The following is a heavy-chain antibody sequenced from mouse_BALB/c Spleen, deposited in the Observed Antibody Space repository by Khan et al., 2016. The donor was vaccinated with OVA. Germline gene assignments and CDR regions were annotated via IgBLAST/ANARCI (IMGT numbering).Heavy chain of an antibody. V-gene: IGHV9-4*02. J-gene: IGHJ1*01. CDR1: GYTFTTAG. CDR2: INTHSGVP. CDR3: ARSYRYYRYFDV. Sequence: LVESGPELKKPGETVRISCKASGYTFTTAGMQWVQKMPGKGLKWIGWINTHSGVPKYAEDFKGRFAFSLETSASTAYLQISNLKNEDTATYFCARSYRYYRYFDVWDAGTTVTVSS. D-gene: IGHD2-14*01.